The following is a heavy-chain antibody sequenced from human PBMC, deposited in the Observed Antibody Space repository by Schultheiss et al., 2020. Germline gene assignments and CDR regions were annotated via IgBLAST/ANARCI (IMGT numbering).Heavy chain of an antibody. CDR1: GFTFSSYA. Sequence: GGSLRLSCAASGFTFSSYAMHWVRQAPGKGLEWVAVISYDGSNKYYADSVKGRFTISRDNSKNTLYLQMNSLRAEDTAVYYCAKDHWEYSSSQNSDYWGQGTLVTVSS. J-gene: IGHJ4*02. D-gene: IGHD6-13*01. V-gene: IGHV3-30*11. CDR3: AKDHWEYSSSQNSDY. CDR2: ISYDGSNK.